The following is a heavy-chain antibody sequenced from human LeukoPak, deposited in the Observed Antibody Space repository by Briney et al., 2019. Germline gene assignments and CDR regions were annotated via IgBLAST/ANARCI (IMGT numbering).Heavy chain of an antibody. J-gene: IGHJ4*02. CDR3: ARRSQAGGTGIGY. Sequence: ASVKVSCKASGYSFTNYDINWVRQATGQGLEWMGWMNPNSGNTGYAQKFQGRVTMTRNTSISTAYMELSSLSSEDTAVYYCARRSQAGGTGIGYWGQGTLVTVSS. CDR2: MNPNSGNT. V-gene: IGHV1-8*01. D-gene: IGHD6-19*01. CDR1: GYSFTNYD.